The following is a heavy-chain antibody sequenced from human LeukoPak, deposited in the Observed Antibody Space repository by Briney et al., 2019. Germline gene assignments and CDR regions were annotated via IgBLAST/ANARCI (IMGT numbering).Heavy chain of an antibody. J-gene: IGHJ5*02. V-gene: IGHV3-23*01. D-gene: IGHD2-2*02. CDR2: ISGGGGST. CDR1: GFTFNTYA. Sequence: GGSLRLSCAASGFTFNTYAMSWVRQAPGKGLEWVSVISGGGGSTYYADSVKGRFTISRDNSKNTLYLQMNSLRAEDTAVYYCAKDHCSSTSCYSLNWFDPWGQGTLVTVSS. CDR3: AKDHCSSTSCYSLNWFDP.